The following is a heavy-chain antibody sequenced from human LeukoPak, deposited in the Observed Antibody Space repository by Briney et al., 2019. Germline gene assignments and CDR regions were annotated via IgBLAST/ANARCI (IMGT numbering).Heavy chain of an antibody. CDR3: ARDSSMDGSGSYQLVYFDY. Sequence: GGSLRLSCAASGFTFSSYSMNWARQAPGKGLEWVSYISSSSSTIYYADSVKGRFTISRDNAKNSLYLQMNSLRAEDTAVYYCARDSSMDGSGSYQLVYFDYWGQGTLVTVSS. CDR2: ISSSSSTI. D-gene: IGHD3-10*01. J-gene: IGHJ4*02. CDR1: GFTFSSYS. V-gene: IGHV3-48*01.